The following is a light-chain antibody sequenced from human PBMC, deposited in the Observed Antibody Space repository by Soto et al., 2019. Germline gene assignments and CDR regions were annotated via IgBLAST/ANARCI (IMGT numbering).Light chain of an antibody. CDR2: EVY. J-gene: IGLJ2*01. Sequence: QSALTQPPSASGSPGQSVTISCTGTDSDVGSYNFVSWYQQHPGRAPKLMIYEVYQRPSGVPDRFSGSKSGNTASLTVSGLQAEDEANYYCSSYAASDNFVIFGGGTKLTVL. CDR1: DSDVGSYNF. V-gene: IGLV2-8*01. CDR3: SSYAASDNFVI.